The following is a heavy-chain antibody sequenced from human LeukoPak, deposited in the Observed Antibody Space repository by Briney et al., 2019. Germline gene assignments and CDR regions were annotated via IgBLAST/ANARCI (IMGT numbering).Heavy chain of an antibody. V-gene: IGHV1-69*04. CDR1: GGTFSSYA. D-gene: IGHD2-15*01. CDR2: IIPILGIA. J-gene: IGHJ5*02. Sequence: ASVKVSCKASGGTFSSYAISWVRQAPGQGLEWVGRIIPILGIANYAQKFQGRVTITADKSTSTAYMELSSLRSEDTAVYYCARAQSLYCSGGSCYSGWFDPWGQGTLVTVSS. CDR3: ARAQSLYCSGGSCYSGWFDP.